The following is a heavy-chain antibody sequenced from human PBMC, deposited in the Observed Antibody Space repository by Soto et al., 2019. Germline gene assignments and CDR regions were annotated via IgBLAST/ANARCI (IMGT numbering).Heavy chain of an antibody. D-gene: IGHD5-18*01. Sequence: PSETLSLTCVVSCYSISSGYYCGWIRQPPGKGLEWIGNIYHSGSTYYNPSLKSRVTISVDTSKNQFSLKLLSVTAADTALYYCESAKADTTLVVNPTYYFDYWGQGTLVTVSS. J-gene: IGHJ4*02. CDR1: CYSISSGYY. V-gene: IGHV4-38-2*01. CDR2: IYHSGST. CDR3: ESAKADTTLVVNPTYYFDY.